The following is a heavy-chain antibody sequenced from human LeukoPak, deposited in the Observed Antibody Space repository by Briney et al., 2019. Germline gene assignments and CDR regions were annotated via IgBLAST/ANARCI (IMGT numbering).Heavy chain of an antibody. CDR2: ISSSSSYI. D-gene: IGHD3-10*01. CDR1: GFTFSSYS. CDR3: ARDFPGFYYGSGSYRGTDY. V-gene: IGHV3-21*01. J-gene: IGHJ4*02. Sequence: KSGGSLRLSCAASGFTFSSYSMNWVRQAPGKGLEWVSSISSSSSYIYYADSVKGRFTISRDNAKNSLYLQMNSLRAEDTAVYYCARDFPGFYYGSGSYRGTDYWRQGTLVTVSS.